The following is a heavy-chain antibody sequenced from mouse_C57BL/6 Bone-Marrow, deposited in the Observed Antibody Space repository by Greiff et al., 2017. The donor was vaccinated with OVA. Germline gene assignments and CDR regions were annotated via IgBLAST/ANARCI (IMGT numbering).Heavy chain of an antibody. Sequence: VQLQQSGAELMKPGASVKLSCKATGYTFTGYWIEWVKQRPGHGLEWIGEILTGSGSTNYNEKFKGKASFTADTSSNTAYMQLSSLTTEDSAIYYCARGLGSSCYYFDYWGQGTTLTVSS. J-gene: IGHJ2*01. V-gene: IGHV1-9*01. D-gene: IGHD1-1*01. CDR3: ARGLGSSCYYFDY. CDR1: GYTFTGYW. CDR2: ILTGSGST.